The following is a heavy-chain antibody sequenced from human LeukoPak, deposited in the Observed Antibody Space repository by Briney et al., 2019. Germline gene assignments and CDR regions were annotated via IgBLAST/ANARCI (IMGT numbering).Heavy chain of an antibody. V-gene: IGHV4-59*01. D-gene: IGHD2-21*01. CDR2: IYYSGST. CDR1: GGSISSYY. Sequence: PSETLSLTCTVSGGSISSYYWSWIRQPPGKGLEWIGYIYYSGSTNFNPSLKSRVTTSVDTSKNQFSLELSSVTAADTAVYYCARSYCSGDCQSTDYYYYYMDVWGKGTTVTVSS. CDR3: ARSYCSGDCQSTDYYYYYMDV. J-gene: IGHJ6*03.